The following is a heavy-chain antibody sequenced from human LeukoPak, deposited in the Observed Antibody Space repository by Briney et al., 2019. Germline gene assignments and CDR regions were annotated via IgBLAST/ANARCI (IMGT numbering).Heavy chain of an antibody. D-gene: IGHD3-10*01. J-gene: IGHJ5*02. CDR2: INHSGST. Sequence: PSQTLSLTCTVSGGSISSGGYYWSWIRQPPGKGLEWIVEINHSGSTNYNPSLKSRVTISVDTSKNQFSLKLSSVTAADTAVYYCARGPPSKWFSRQWYGDNWFDPWGQGTLVTVSS. V-gene: IGHV4-30-2*01. CDR3: ARGPPSKWFSRQWYGDNWFDP. CDR1: GGSISSGGYY.